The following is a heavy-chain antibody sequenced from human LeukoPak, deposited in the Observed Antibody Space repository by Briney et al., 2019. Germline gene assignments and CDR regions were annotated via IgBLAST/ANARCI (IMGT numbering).Heavy chain of an antibody. CDR1: GYTFTSYY. J-gene: IGHJ4*02. D-gene: IGHD4-17*01. V-gene: IGHV1-46*01. CDR3: VRLYGEGWYFDY. Sequence: ASVKVSCKASGYTFTSYYMHWVRQAPRQGLEWMGIINPSGGSTSYAQKFQGRVTMTRDTSTSTVYMELSSLRSEDTAVYYCVRLYGEGWYFDYWGQGTLVTVSS. CDR2: INPSGGST.